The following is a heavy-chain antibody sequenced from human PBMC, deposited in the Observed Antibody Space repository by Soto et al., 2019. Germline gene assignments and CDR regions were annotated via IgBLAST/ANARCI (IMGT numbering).Heavy chain of an antibody. CDR1: GFTFSNYP. Sequence: PGGSLRLSCATSGFTFSNYPMNWVRQAPGKGLEWVSGISAGGDSTYYADSVKGRFTIFRDNSKNSVHLQMNSLRAEDTAVYYCARRVWGQGTLVTVSS. CDR3: ARRV. V-gene: IGHV3-23*01. J-gene: IGHJ4*02. CDR2: ISAGGDST.